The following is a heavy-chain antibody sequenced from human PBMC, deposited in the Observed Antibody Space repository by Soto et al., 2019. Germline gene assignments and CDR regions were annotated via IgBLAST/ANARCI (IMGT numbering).Heavy chain of an antibody. Sequence: KPSETLSLTCTVSGGSISRFYWSWIRQPAGKGLEWIGRIYASETTRYNPSLMNRVTMSVDASRNQFSLRLTSVTAADTAVYYCARGRSNRYYYGLDVWGQGTTVTVS. V-gene: IGHV4-4*07. J-gene: IGHJ6*02. CDR2: IYASETT. CDR3: ARGRSNRYYYGLDV. CDR1: GGSISRFY.